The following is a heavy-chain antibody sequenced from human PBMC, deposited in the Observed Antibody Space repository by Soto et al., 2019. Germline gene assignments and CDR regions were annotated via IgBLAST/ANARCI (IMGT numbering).Heavy chain of an antibody. CDR1: GGTLSRSA. Sequence: QVQLVQSGAEVKKPGSSVKVSCKASGGTLSRSAISWVRQAPGQGLEWMGGIIPSFGPAIYAQKLRGRVSIIADESTRTAYMEMSSLRSDDTAVYYCGTGSSWTKVESWGQGTLVTVSS. CDR3: GTGSSWTKVES. J-gene: IGHJ4*02. D-gene: IGHD6-13*01. V-gene: IGHV1-69*01. CDR2: IIPSFGPA.